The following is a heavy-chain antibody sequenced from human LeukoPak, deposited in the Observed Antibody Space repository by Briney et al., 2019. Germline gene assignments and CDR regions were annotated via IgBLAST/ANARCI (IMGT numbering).Heavy chain of an antibody. Sequence: SETLSLTCTVSGGSISSSSYYWVWIPQPPGKGLEWIGSIYYSGSTYYNPSLKRRVTISVDTSKNQFSLKLSSVTAADTAVYYCARSSEWELLGERFDPWGQGTLVTVSS. CDR1: GGSISSSSYY. V-gene: IGHV4-39*01. CDR3: ARSSEWELLGERFDP. J-gene: IGHJ5*02. D-gene: IGHD1-26*01. CDR2: IYYSGST.